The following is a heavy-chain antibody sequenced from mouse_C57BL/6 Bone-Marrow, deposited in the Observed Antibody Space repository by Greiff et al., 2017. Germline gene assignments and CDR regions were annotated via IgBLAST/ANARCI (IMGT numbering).Heavy chain of an antibody. V-gene: IGHV1-76*01. J-gene: IGHJ4*01. D-gene: IGHD2-5*01. CDR1: GYTFTDYY. CDR2: IYPGSGNT. Sequence: QVQLQQSGAELVRPGASVKLSCKASGYTFTDYYINWVKQRPGQGLEWIARIYPGSGNTYYNEKFKGKATLTAEKSSSTAYMQLSSLTSEDSAVYFCARKGGLDSNYVGDYWGQGTSVTVSS. CDR3: ARKGGLDSNYVGDY.